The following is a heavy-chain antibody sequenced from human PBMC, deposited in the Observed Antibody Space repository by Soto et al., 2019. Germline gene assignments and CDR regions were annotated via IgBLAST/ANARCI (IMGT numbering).Heavy chain of an antibody. V-gene: IGHV4-39*01. CDR2: IYYSGST. D-gene: IGHD2-2*01. CDR1: GGSISSSSYY. Sequence: SETLSLTCTVSGGSISSSSYYWGWIRQPPGKGLEWIGSIYYSGSTYYNPSLKSRVTISVDTSKNQFSLKLSSVTAADTAVYYCARAGGIVVPAATFSSYYYGMDVWGQATTVTVSS. CDR3: ARAGGIVVPAATFSSYYYGMDV. J-gene: IGHJ6*02.